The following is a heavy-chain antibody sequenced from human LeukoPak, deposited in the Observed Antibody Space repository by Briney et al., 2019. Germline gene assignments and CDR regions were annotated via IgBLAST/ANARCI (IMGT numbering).Heavy chain of an antibody. J-gene: IGHJ5*02. D-gene: IGHD6-19*01. CDR3: ARGRYSSGWRHLNWFDP. V-gene: IGHV4-30-4*01. CDR2: IYYSGST. Sequence: SQTLSLTCTVSGGSISSGDYYWSWIRQPPGKGLEWIGYIYYSGSTYYNPSLKSRVTISVDTSKNQFSLKLSSVTAADTAVYYCARGRYSSGWRHLNWFDPWGQGTLVTVSS. CDR1: GGSISSGDYY.